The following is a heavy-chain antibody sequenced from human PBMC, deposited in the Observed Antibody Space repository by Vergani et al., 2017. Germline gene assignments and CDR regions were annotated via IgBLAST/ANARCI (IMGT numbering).Heavy chain of an antibody. V-gene: IGHV4-59*01. CDR2: IYYSGST. J-gene: IGHJ6*02. CDR3: ARYYDFWSGYYAHYGMDV. CDR1: GGSISSYY. Sequence: QVQLQESGPGLVKPSETLSLTCTVSGGSISSYYWSWIRQPPGKGLEWIGYIYYSGSTNYNPSLKSRVTISVDTSKNQFSRKLSSVTAADTAVYYCARYYDFWSGYYAHYGMDVWGQGTTVTVSS. D-gene: IGHD3-3*01.